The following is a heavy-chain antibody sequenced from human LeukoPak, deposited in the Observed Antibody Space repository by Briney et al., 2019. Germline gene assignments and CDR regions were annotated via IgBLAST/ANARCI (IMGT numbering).Heavy chain of an antibody. Sequence: TGGSLKLSCAVSGITLSNYGMSWVRQAPGKGLEWVAGISDNGGTTKYADSVKGRFTLSRDNPKNTLYLQMNSLRAEDTAVYFCAKRGVVIRVILVGFHKEANYFDSWGQGALVTVSS. J-gene: IGHJ4*02. CDR3: AKRGVVIRVILVGFHKEANYFDS. CDR1: GITLSNYG. CDR2: ISDNGGTT. D-gene: IGHD3-22*01. V-gene: IGHV3-23*01.